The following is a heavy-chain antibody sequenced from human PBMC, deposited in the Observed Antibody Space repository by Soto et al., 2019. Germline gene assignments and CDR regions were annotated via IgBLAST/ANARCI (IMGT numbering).Heavy chain of an antibody. J-gene: IGHJ4*02. D-gene: IGHD6-19*01. Sequence: PSEALSLTCTVSGGAISSYYWRWIRQPPGKGLEWIGYIYYSGSTNYNPSLKSRVTISVDTSKNQFSLKLSSVTAADTAVYYCAGSVADPYYFYYRGQGTLVTVS. CDR3: AGSVADPYYFYY. V-gene: IGHV4-59*01. CDR2: IYYSGST. CDR1: GGAISSYY.